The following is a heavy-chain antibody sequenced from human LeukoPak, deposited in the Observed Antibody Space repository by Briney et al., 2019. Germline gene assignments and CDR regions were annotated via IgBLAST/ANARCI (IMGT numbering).Heavy chain of an antibody. CDR1: GVSINGHY. CDR2: IYDNESA. D-gene: IGHD3-3*01. Sequence: SETLSLTCTVSGVSINGHYWSWIRQPPGKGLEWIGFIYDNESANYKSSLESRVTMTVDTSKNQVSLKLNSVTTADTAVYYCARVLQNYYHLDVWGEGTTVTVSS. V-gene: IGHV4-59*11. CDR3: ARVLQNYYHLDV. J-gene: IGHJ6*03.